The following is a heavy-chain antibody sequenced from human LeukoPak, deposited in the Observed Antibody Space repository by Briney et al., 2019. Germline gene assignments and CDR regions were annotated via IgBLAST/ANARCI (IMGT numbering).Heavy chain of an antibody. CDR2: IKQDGSDK. CDR1: GFTFSNYW. J-gene: IGHJ4*02. CDR3: TKGGNYAPLDY. Sequence: GGSLRLSCAASGFTFSNYWMSWVRQAPGKGLEWVANIKQDGSDKNYVDSMKGRFTISRDNAKNSLYLQMNSLRAEDTAVYYCTKGGNYAPLDYWGQGTLVTVSS. D-gene: IGHD3-16*01. V-gene: IGHV3-7*03.